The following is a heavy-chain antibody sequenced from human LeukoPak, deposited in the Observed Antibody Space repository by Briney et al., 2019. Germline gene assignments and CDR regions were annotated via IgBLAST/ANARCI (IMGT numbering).Heavy chain of an antibody. Sequence: GGSLRLSCAASGFTFSSYSMNWVRQAPEKGLEWVANIRQDGGVKKYVDSVKGRFTISRDNARNLVYLQMDNLRAEDTAIYYCAREGDYIFDCWGQGTLVTVSS. CDR2: IRQDGGVK. D-gene: IGHD3-3*01. CDR1: GFTFSSYS. V-gene: IGHV3-7*01. J-gene: IGHJ4*02. CDR3: AREGDYIFDC.